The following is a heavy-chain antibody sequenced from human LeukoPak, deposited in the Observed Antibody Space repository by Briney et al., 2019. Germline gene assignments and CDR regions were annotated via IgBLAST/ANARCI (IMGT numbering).Heavy chain of an antibody. CDR1: GFTFSSYG. CDR2: IRYDGSNK. CDR3: AKDQGYSYGTYYFDY. Sequence: GGSLRLSCAASGFTFSSYGMHWARQAPGKGLEWVAFIRYDGSNKYYADSVKGRFTISRDNSKNTLYLQMNSLRAEDTAVYYCAKDQGYSYGTYYFDYWGQGTLVTVSS. D-gene: IGHD5-18*01. J-gene: IGHJ4*02. V-gene: IGHV3-30*02.